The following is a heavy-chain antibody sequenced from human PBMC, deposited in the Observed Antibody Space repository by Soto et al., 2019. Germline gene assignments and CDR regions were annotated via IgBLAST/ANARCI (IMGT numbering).Heavy chain of an antibody. CDR2: IYSGGST. CDR1: GFTVSSNY. V-gene: IGHV3-66*04. CDR3: ARLSKDYGRRVDP. J-gene: IGHJ5*02. D-gene: IGHD4-17*01. Sequence: PGGSLRLSCAASGFTVSSNYMSWVRHAPGKGLEWVSVIYSGGSTYYADSVKGRFTISRDNSKNTLYLQMNSLRAEDTAVYYCARLSKDYGRRVDPWGQGTLVTVSS.